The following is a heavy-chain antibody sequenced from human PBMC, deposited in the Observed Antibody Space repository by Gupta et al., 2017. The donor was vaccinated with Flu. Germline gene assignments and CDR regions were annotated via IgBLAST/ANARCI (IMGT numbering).Heavy chain of an antibody. CDR3: AKSLTMTVVVIYGFDY. J-gene: IGHJ4*02. Sequence: EVQLVESGGGLVQPGGSLRLSCVASGFSFSTYGLNWVRQAPGKGLEWVSGISGSDTSTYYEEFARGRFTISRDNSKNTLYLQMNSLRAEDTAVYHCAKSLTMTVVVIYGFDYWGQGSLVTVSS. V-gene: IGHV3-23*04. CDR1: GFSFSTYG. D-gene: IGHD3-22*01. CDR2: ISGSDTST.